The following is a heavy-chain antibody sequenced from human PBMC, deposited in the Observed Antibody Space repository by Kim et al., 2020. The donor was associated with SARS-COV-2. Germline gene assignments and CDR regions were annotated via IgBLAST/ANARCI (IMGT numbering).Heavy chain of an antibody. Sequence: SETLSLTCTVSGGSISSYYWSWIRQPPGKGLEWIGYIYYSGSTNYNPSLKSRVTISVDTSKNQFSLKLSSVTAADTAVYYCARDGEMATSPEDYYYGMDVWGQGTTVTVSA. CDR3: ARDGEMATSPEDYYYGMDV. J-gene: IGHJ6*01. V-gene: IGHV4-59*01. D-gene: IGHD5-12*01. CDR2: IYYSGST. CDR1: GGSISSYY.